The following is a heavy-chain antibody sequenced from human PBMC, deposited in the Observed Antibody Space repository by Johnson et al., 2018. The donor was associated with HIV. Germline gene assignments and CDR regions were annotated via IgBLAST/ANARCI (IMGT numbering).Heavy chain of an antibody. D-gene: IGHD6-13*01. CDR2: INSGGDT. J-gene: IGHJ3*02. CDR1: GFTFSSYA. Sequence: VQLVESGGGLVQPGGSLRLSCAASGFTFSSYAMSWVRQGPGKGLEWVSAINSGGDTYYADSVKGRCTISRDNSKNSLYLQMNSLRAEDTAVYYCARDVGIAENLDAFDIWGQGTMVTVSS. V-gene: IGHV3-66*01. CDR3: ARDVGIAENLDAFDI.